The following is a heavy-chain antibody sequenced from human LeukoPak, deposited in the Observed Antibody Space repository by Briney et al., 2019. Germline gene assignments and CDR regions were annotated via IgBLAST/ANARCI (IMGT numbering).Heavy chain of an antibody. CDR2: IIPILGIA. J-gene: IGHJ4*02. CDR1: GGTFSSYA. D-gene: IGHD6-19*01. V-gene: IGHV1-69*04. Sequence: SVKVSCKASGGTFSSYAISWVRQAPGQGLEWMGRIIPILGIANYAQKFQGRVTITADKSTSTAYMELSSLRSEDTAVYYCARHAKGYSSGWYDYWGQGTLVTVSS. CDR3: ARHAKGYSSGWYDY.